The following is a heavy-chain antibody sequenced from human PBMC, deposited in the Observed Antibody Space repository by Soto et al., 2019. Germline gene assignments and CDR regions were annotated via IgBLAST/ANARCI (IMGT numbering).Heavy chain of an antibody. Sequence: ASVKVSCKASGYTFTSYAMHWVRQAPGQRLEWMGWINAGNGNTKYSQKFQGRVTITRDTSASTAYMELSSLRSEDTAVYYCASYYYDSSGYYYVPGVYWGQGTLVTVSS. V-gene: IGHV1-3*01. J-gene: IGHJ4*02. D-gene: IGHD3-22*01. CDR2: INAGNGNT. CDR1: GYTFTSYA. CDR3: ASYYYDSSGYYYVPGVY.